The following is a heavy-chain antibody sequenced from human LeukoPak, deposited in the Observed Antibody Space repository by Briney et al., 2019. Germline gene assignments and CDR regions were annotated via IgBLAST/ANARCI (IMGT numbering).Heavy chain of an antibody. V-gene: IGHV1-18*01. CDR3: ARDRVLLCSSTSCYTYYYYMDV. Sequence: GASVKVSCKASGYTFTSYGISWVRQAPGQGLEWMGWISAYNGNTNYAQKLQGRVTMTTDTSTSTAYMELRSLRSDDTAVYYCARDRVLLCSSTSCYTYYYYMDVWGKGTTVTISS. D-gene: IGHD2-2*02. CDR2: ISAYNGNT. J-gene: IGHJ6*03. CDR1: GYTFTSYG.